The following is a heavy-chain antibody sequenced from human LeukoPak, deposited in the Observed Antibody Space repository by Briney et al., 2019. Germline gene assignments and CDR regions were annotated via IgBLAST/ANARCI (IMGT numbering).Heavy chain of an antibody. V-gene: IGHV3-21*01. CDR2: ISSSSSYI. CDR1: GFTFSSYS. Sequence: PGGSLRLSCAASGFTFSSYSMNWVRQAPGKGLEWVSSISSSSSYIYYADSVKGRFTISRDNAKNSLYLQMNSLRAEDTAVYYCARDKLSYSSSLIWGQGTLVTVSS. D-gene: IGHD6-13*01. CDR3: ARDKLSYSSSLI. J-gene: IGHJ4*02.